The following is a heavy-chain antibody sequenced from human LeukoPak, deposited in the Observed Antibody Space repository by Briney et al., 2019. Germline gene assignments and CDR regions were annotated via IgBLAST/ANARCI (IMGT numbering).Heavy chain of an antibody. CDR1: GFTFSSYW. V-gene: IGHV3-21*01. D-gene: IGHD3-22*01. CDR3: ARVRSPYYDSSDAFDI. J-gene: IGHJ3*02. CDR2: ITSSSSYK. Sequence: GGSLRLSCAASGFTFSSYWMSWVRQAPGKGLEWVSSITSSSSYKKYADSVKGRFTISRDNARNSLYLQMNSLRAEDTSVYYCARVRSPYYDSSDAFDIWGQGTMVTVSS.